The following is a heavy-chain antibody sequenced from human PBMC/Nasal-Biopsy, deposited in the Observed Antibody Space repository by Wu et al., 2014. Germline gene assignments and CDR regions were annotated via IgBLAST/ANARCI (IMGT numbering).Heavy chain of an antibody. Sequence: VKVSCKASGYTFTTYLISWVRQAPGHGPEWMGWISTYNGKTNYAHTLQGRVTMTADASTSTAYMELSSLRSDDTAVYYCTARRDYSSSSDFDSWGQGTLV. CDR3: TARRDYSSSSDFDS. CDR1: GYTFTTYL. J-gene: IGHJ4*02. CDR2: ISTYNGKT. V-gene: IGHV1-18*01. D-gene: IGHD6-6*01.